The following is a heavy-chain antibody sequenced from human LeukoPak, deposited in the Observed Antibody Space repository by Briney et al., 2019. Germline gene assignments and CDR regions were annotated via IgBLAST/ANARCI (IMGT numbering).Heavy chain of an antibody. D-gene: IGHD6-19*01. CDR1: GYTFTSNY. V-gene: IGHV1-46*01. J-gene: IGHJ3*02. CDR3: AREGIAVAHDAFDI. Sequence: ASVKVSCKASGYTFTSNYIHWVRQAPGQGLEWMGMIYPRDGSTSYAQKFQGRVTMTRDTSTRTVYMELSSLRSEDTAVYYCAREGIAVAHDAFDIWGQGTMVTVSS. CDR2: IYPRDGST.